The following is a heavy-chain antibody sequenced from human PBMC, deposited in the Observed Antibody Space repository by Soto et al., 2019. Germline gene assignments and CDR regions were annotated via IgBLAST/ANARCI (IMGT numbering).Heavy chain of an antibody. D-gene: IGHD2-8*01. CDR3: ARQSCTNGVCRGGAFDI. Sequence: QLQLQESGPGLVKPSETLSLTCTVSGGSISSSSYYWGWIRQPPGKGLEWIGSIYYSGSNYYNPSLKSRVTISVNTSKNQFSLKLSSVTAADTAVYYCARQSCTNGVCRGGAFDIWGQGTMVTVSS. CDR2: IYYSGSN. J-gene: IGHJ3*02. V-gene: IGHV4-39*01. CDR1: GGSISSSSYY.